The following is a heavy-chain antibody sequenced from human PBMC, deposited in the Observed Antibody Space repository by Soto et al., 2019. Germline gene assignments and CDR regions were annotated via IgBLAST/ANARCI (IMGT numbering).Heavy chain of an antibody. J-gene: IGHJ3*02. Sequence: QVQLVESGGGLVKPGGSLRLSCAASGFTFSDYYMSWIRQAPGKGLEWVSYISSSGSTIYYADSVKGRFTISRDNAKNSVYLQMNSLRAEDTDVYYCARDGRRYGYCSGGSCYTDAFDIWGQGTMVTVSS. D-gene: IGHD2-15*01. CDR3: ARDGRRYGYCSGGSCYTDAFDI. CDR1: GFTFSDYY. CDR2: ISSSGSTI. V-gene: IGHV3-11*01.